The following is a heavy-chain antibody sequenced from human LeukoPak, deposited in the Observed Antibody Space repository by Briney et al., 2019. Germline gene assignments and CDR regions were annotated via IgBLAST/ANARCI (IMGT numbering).Heavy chain of an antibody. D-gene: IGHD3-10*01. CDR3: ARPSMVRGVRGWFDP. CDR2: VSGSGGST. V-gene: IGHV3-23*01. J-gene: IGHJ5*02. CDR1: GFTFSSYA. Sequence: GGSLRLSCAASGFTFSSYAMSWVRQAPGTGLEWLSAVSGSGGSTYYADSVKGRFTISRDNSKNTLYLQMNSLRAEDTAVYYCARPSMVRGVRGWFDPWGQGTLVTVSS.